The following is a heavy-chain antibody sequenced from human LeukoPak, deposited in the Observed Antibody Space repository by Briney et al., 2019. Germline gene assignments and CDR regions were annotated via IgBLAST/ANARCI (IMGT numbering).Heavy chain of an antibody. Sequence: GGSLRLSCAASGFILRNNWMHWVRQAPGKGLEWVSRISGDGSSTTYADSVKGRFIISRDNAKNTLYLQMNSLRAEDTALYYCARDIALAGNYSDYWGQGTLVTVSS. CDR2: ISGDGSST. CDR3: ARDIALAGNYSDY. J-gene: IGHJ4*02. V-gene: IGHV3-74*01. CDR1: GFILRNNW. D-gene: IGHD6-19*01.